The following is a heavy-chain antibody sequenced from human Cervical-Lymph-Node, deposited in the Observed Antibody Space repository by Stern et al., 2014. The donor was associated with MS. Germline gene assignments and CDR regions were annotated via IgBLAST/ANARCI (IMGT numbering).Heavy chain of an antibody. Sequence: EVQLVESGGGLVQPGGSLRLSCVGSGFPFSSYAMIWVRQAPGKGLEYVSGSGSEGRIHYADSVMGRFTTSRDNSESTLYLQMNSLRVEDTAVYYCAKDLHNWSADYWGPGTLVTVSS. V-gene: IGHV3-23*04. CDR3: AKDLHNWSADY. CDR2: SGSEGRI. D-gene: IGHD1-20*01. J-gene: IGHJ4*02. CDR1: GFPFSSYA.